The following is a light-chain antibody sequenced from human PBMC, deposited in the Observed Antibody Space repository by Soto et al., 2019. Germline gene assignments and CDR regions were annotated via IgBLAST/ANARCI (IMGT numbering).Light chain of an antibody. Sequence: EIVLTQSPATLSLSPGERATLSSRASQSVSSYFAWYQQKPGQAPRLLIYDASNRATGITARFSGSGSGTDFTLTISSLEPEDFAIYYCQQRGNWPLTFGQGTKVEFK. CDR3: QQRGNWPLT. CDR1: QSVSSY. J-gene: IGKJ1*01. V-gene: IGKV3-11*01. CDR2: DAS.